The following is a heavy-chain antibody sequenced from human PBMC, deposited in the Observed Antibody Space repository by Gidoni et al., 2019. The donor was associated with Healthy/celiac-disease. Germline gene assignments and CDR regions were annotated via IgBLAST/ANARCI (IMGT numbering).Heavy chain of an antibody. D-gene: IGHD2-2*01. CDR1: GYSLSSGYY. CDR2: IYHSGST. V-gene: IGHV4-38-2*01. Sequence: QVQLQESGPGLVKPSETLSLTCAVSGYSLSSGYYWGWIRQPPGKGLEWIGSIYHSGSTYYNPALKSRVTISVDTSKNQFSLKLSSVTAADTAVYYCARGGIVVVPAAMWGGWFDPWGQGTLVTVSS. CDR3: ARGGIVVVPAAMWGGWFDP. J-gene: IGHJ5*02.